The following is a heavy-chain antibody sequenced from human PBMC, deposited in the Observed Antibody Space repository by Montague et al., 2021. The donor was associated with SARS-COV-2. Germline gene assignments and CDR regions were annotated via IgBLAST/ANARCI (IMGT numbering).Heavy chain of an antibody. CDR1: GGPSIFIT. V-gene: IGHV4-34*01. Sequence: SETLSLTCGVDGGPSIFITGAGSASPQGRDWSGLGEINHRGSTNNNPSLKTRVTISIDTSKNQFSLKLSSVTAADTAVYYCARGQEVYAINGDLNYWGQGTLVTVSS. J-gene: IGHJ4*02. CDR3: ARGQEVYAINGDLNY. D-gene: IGHD2-8*01. CDR2: INHRGST.